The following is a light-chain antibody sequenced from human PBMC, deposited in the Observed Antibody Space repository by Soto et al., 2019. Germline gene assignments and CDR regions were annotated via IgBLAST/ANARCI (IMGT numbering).Light chain of an antibody. V-gene: IGKV1-39*01. J-gene: IGKJ5*01. Sequence: DIQMTQSPSSLSASVGDRVTITCRASQAIGNYLNWYQQKAGKAPNLLIFGATTLQSGVPSRFSGSGYGTNFTLIISVLRPEDFAIYYCQQCHATPLTFGQGTRLEIK. CDR3: QQCHATPLT. CDR1: QAIGNY. CDR2: GAT.